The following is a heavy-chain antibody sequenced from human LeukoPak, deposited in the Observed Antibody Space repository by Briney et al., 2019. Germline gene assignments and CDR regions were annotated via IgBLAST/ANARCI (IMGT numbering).Heavy chain of an antibody. V-gene: IGHV3-74*01. J-gene: IGHJ4*02. CDR3: AKAGVVIDIFDY. Sequence: GGSLRLSCAASGFTFSNSWMYWVRQAPGKGLVWVSRINSDGSSTTYADSVKGRFTISRDNAKNTLYLQMNSLRAEDTAVYYCAKAGVVIDIFDYWGQGTLVTVSS. CDR1: GFTFSNSW. CDR2: INSDGSST. D-gene: IGHD3-3*01.